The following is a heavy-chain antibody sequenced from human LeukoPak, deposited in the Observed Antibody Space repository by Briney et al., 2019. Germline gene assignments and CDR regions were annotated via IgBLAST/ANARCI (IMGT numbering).Heavy chain of an antibody. J-gene: IGHJ4*02. CDR2: ISDSGGST. CDR3: AKNDQWRLVYFDY. D-gene: IGHD6-19*01. V-gene: IGHV3-23*01. Sequence: GGSLRLTCAASGVTISSYALSWVRQPPGKGLEWASAISDSGGSTYHAASVKGRFTISIDKSKNTLYLQMNSLRAEDTAVYYCAKNDQWRLVYFDYWGQGTLVTVSS. CDR1: GVTISSYA.